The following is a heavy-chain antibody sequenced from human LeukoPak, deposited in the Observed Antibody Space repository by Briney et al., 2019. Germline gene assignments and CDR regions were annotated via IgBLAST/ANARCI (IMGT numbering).Heavy chain of an antibody. J-gene: IGHJ3*02. D-gene: IGHD5-12*01. V-gene: IGHV4-30-2*01. Sequence: SQTLSLTCTVSGGSISSGGYYWSRIRQPPGKGLEWIGYIYHSGSTYYNPSLKSRVTISVDRSKNQFSLKLSSVTAADTAVYYCAKGVWLPNAFDIWGQGTMVTVSS. CDR1: GGSISSGGYY. CDR3: AKGVWLPNAFDI. CDR2: IYHSGST.